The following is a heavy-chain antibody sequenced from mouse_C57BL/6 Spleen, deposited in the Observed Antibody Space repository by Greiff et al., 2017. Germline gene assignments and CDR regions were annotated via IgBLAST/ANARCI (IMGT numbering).Heavy chain of an antibody. CDR3: ARGYYYGSSYSGYYAMDY. D-gene: IGHD1-1*01. CDR2: ISSGSSTI. V-gene: IGHV5-17*01. CDR1: GFTFSDYG. J-gene: IGHJ4*01. Sequence: DVKLVESGGGLVKPGGSLKLSCAASGFTFSDYGMHWVRQAPEKGLAWVAYISSGSSTIYYADTVKGRFTISRDNAKNTLFLQMTSLRSEDTAMYYCARGYYYGSSYSGYYAMDYWGQGTSVTVSS.